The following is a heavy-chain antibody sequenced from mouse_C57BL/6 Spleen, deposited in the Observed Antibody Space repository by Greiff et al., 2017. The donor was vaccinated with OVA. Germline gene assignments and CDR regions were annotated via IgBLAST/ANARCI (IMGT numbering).Heavy chain of an antibody. J-gene: IGHJ2*01. Sequence: VQLQQPGAELVMPGASVKLSCKASGYTFTSYWMHWVKQRPGQGLEWIGEIDPSDSYTNYNQKFKGKSTLTVDKSSSTAYMQLSSLTSEDSAVYYCARRWLLLFDYWGQGTTLTVSS. CDR3: ARRWLLLFDY. CDR1: GYTFTSYW. D-gene: IGHD2-3*01. CDR2: IDPSDSYT. V-gene: IGHV1-69*01.